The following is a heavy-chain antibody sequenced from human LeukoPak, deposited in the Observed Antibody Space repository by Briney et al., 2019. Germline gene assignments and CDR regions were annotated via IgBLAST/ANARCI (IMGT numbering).Heavy chain of an antibody. D-gene: IGHD2-15*01. Sequence: SETLSLTCTVSGGSISSYYWSWIRQPPGKGLEWIGYIYYSGSTNYNPSLKSRVTISVDTSKNQFSLKLSSVTAADTAVYYCASPVGGSGAFDIWGQGTMVTVSS. J-gene: IGHJ3*02. CDR3: ASPVGGSGAFDI. CDR1: GGSISSYY. V-gene: IGHV4-59*08. CDR2: IYYSGST.